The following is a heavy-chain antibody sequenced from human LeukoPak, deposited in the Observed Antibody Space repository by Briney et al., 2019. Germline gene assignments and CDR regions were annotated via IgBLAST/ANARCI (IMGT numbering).Heavy chain of an antibody. D-gene: IGHD2-8*01. CDR2: INHSGST. J-gene: IGHJ4*02. V-gene: IGHV4-34*01. Sequence: SETLSLTCAVYGGSFSGYYWSWIRQPPGKGLEWIGEINHSGSTNYNPSLKSRVTISVDTSKNQFSLKLSSVTAADTAVYYCARYYCPNGVCQGFDYWGQGTLVTVSS. CDR3: ARYYCPNGVCQGFDY. CDR1: GGSFSGYY.